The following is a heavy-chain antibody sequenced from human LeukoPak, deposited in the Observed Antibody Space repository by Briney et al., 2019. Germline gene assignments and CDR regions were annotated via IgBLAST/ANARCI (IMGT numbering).Heavy chain of an antibody. CDR2: IYTSGST. V-gene: IGHV4-61*02. Sequence: PSQTLSLTCTVSGGSISSGSYYWSWIRQPAGKGLEWIGRIYTSGSTNYNPSLKSRVTISVDTSKNQFSLKLSSVTAADTAVYYCARMSSGWPYYFDYWGQGTLVTVSS. D-gene: IGHD6-19*01. J-gene: IGHJ4*02. CDR1: GGSISSGSYY. CDR3: ARMSSGWPYYFDY.